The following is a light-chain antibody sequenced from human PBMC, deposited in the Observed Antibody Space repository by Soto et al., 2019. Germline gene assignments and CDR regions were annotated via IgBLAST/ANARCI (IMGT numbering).Light chain of an antibody. Sequence: DIQMTQSPSTLSASVGDRVTITCRASQNIDTWLAWHQQKPGKAPXXLIYQASTLERGVPSRFSGSGSGTEFTLTISGLQPDDFATDVCQQYNTHWTFGQGTKVDIK. V-gene: IGKV1-5*03. CDR2: QAS. CDR1: QNIDTW. J-gene: IGKJ1*01. CDR3: QQYNTHWT.